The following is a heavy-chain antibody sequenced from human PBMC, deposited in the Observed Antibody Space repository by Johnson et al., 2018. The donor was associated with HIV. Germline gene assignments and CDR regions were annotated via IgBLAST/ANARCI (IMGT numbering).Heavy chain of an antibody. Sequence: VQVVESGGGLVQPGGSMRLSCAASGFPFSSFAMSWVRQAPGKGLEWVSSIRGGGGSIYYADSVKGRFTISSDNSKDAPYLPMNSLRAEEPALYYCAKDRAVAGYGAFDIWSQGKMVTFSS. V-gene: IGHV3-23*04. J-gene: IGHJ3*02. CDR2: IRGGGGSI. D-gene: IGHD6-19*01. CDR1: GFPFSSFA. CDR3: AKDRAVAGYGAFDI.